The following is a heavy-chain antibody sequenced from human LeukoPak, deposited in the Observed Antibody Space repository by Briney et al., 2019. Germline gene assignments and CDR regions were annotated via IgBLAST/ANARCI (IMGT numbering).Heavy chain of an antibody. D-gene: IGHD6-19*01. CDR1: GGSISSYY. Sequence: SETLSLTCTVSGGSISSYYWSWIRQPPGKGLEWIGYIYYSGTTNYNPSLKSRVTISVDTSKNQFSLKLNSVTAADTAVYYCARVGYSSGWFPDSWGQGTLVTVSS. CDR3: ARVGYSSGWFPDS. CDR2: IYYSGTT. J-gene: IGHJ4*02. V-gene: IGHV4-59*12.